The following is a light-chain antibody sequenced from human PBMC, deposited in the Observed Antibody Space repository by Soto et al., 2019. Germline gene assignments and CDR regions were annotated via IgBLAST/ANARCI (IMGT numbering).Light chain of an antibody. V-gene: IGKV2D-30*01. J-gene: IGKJ1*01. Sequence: DAVMTQSPLSLSVTLGQPPSISCSASHSLVYSDVNTYLNWFQQRPGQSPRLLIYTASSLQSGVPSRFSGSGAGTDFTLTITRLQPEDFATYFCQHSYSTPRTFGQGTKVDIK. CDR1: HSLVYSDVNTY. CDR3: QHSYSTPRT. CDR2: TAS.